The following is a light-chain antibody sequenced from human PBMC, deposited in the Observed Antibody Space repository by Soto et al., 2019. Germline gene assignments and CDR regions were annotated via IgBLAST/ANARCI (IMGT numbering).Light chain of an antibody. CDR3: QPYKNWLRT. CDR2: DKS. Sequence: EVVMRQSPATLSVSPGEGETLSCGISQGVGDTLAWYQHKPGQPPRLLIYDKSTMDTGVPTRFSGSRSEEVLLLPIHTLQFEGVGGDDCQPYKNWLRTVXGGTKVDI. CDR1: QGVGDT. V-gene: IGKV3-15*01. J-gene: IGKJ4*01.